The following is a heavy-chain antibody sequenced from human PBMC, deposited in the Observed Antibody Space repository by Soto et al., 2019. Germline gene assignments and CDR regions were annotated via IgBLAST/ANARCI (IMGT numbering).Heavy chain of an antibody. D-gene: IGHD3-16*02. CDR3: ARDRPYDYVWGSYRPFNAFDI. CDR2: ISAYNGNT. CDR1: GYTFTSYG. J-gene: IGHJ3*02. V-gene: IGHV1-18*04. Sequence: RASVKVSCKASGYTFTSYGISWVRQAPGQGLEWMGWISAYNGNTNYAQKLQGRVTMTTDTSTSTAYMELRSLRSDDTAVYYCARDRPYDYVWGSYRPFNAFDIWGQGTMVTVSS.